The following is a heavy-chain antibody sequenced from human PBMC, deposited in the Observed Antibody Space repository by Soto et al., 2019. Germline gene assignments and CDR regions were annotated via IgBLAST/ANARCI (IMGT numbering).Heavy chain of an antibody. J-gene: IGHJ4*02. Sequence: EVQLLESGGGLVQPGGSLRLSCAASGFTFSSNAMSWIRQAPGKGLEWVSAISGSGGGTYYVDSVKGRFTISRDNSKNTLYLQMNSLRAEDSALYYCAKDHESDYWGQGTLVTVSS. V-gene: IGHV3-23*01. CDR1: GFTFSSNA. CDR2: ISGSGGGT. CDR3: AKDHESDY.